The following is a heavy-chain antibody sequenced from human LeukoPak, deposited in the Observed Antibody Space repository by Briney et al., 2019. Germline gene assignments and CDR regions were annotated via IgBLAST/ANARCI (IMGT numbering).Heavy chain of an antibody. Sequence: PSETLSLTCAVYGGSFSGYYWSWIRQPPGKGLEWIGEINHSGSTNYNPSLKSRVTISVDTSKNQFSLKLSSVTAADTAVYYCARAKDYVWGSYRLDYWGQGTLVTVSS. J-gene: IGHJ4*02. CDR1: GGSFSGYY. D-gene: IGHD3-16*02. V-gene: IGHV4-34*01. CDR3: ARAKDYVWGSYRLDY. CDR2: INHSGST.